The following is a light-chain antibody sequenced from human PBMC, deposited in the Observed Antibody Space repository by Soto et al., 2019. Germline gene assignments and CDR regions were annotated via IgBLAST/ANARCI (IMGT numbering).Light chain of an antibody. V-gene: IGKV3-20*01. Sequence: IVLTQSPGTLSLSPGERATLSCRASQSVSIRHIAWYQQRPGQAPRLLIDGDSDRATGIPDRFSASGSETDFTLTISRLEPEDFAVYYCQQHHTSWTFGQGTKVEIK. CDR3: QQHHTSWT. CDR2: GDS. J-gene: IGKJ1*01. CDR1: QSVSIRH.